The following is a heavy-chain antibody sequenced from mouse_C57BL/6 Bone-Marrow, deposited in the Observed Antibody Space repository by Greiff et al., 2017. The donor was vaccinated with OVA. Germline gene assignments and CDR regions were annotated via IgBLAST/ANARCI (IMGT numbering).Heavy chain of an antibody. J-gene: IGHJ4*01. D-gene: IGHD2-14*01. CDR2: IYPRSGNT. Sequence: VQLQESGAELARPGASVKLSCKASGYTFTSYGISWVKQRTGQGLEWIGEIYPRSGNTYYNEKFKGKATLTADKSSSTAYMELRSLTSEDSAVYFCARYSRYYNAMDYWGQGTSVTVSS. CDR1: GYTFTSYG. V-gene: IGHV1-81*01. CDR3: ARYSRYYNAMDY.